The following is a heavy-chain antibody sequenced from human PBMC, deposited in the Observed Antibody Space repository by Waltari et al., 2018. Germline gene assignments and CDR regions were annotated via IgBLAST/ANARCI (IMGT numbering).Heavy chain of an antibody. CDR1: GGSFSTYA. J-gene: IGHJ3*02. Sequence: QVQLVQSGAEVKKPGSSVKVSCKAAGGSFSTYAITGVRQAPGQGLEWMGGIIPMFGTANYAQKFQERVSITTDGSMTTAYMELSSLTSEDTAVYYCARGGLYGQQLLESAFEIWGQGTQVTVSS. D-gene: IGHD6-13*01. V-gene: IGHV1-69*05. CDR2: IIPMFGTA. CDR3: ARGGLYGQQLLESAFEI.